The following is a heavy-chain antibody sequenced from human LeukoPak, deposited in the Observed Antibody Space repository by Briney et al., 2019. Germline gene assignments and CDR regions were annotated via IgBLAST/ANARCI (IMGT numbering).Heavy chain of an antibody. CDR1: GYTFTGYY. D-gene: IGHD6-13*01. Sequence: ASVKVSCKASGYTFTGYYMHWVRQAPGQGLEWMGWINPNSGGTNYAQKFQGWVTMTRDTSISTAYMELSRLRSDDTAVYYCVTYDVAADTGFDYWGQGTLVTVSS. CDR2: INPNSGGT. CDR3: VTYDVAADTGFDY. J-gene: IGHJ4*02. V-gene: IGHV1-2*04.